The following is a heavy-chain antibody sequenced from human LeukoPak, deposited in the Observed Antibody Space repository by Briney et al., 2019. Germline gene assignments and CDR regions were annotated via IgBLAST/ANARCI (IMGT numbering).Heavy chain of an antibody. Sequence: SETLSLTCTVSGGSISSYYWSWIRQPPGKGLEWIGYIYYSGSTNYNPSLKSRVTISVDTSKNQFSLKLSSVTAADTAVYYCARSAEMATMEFDYWGQGTLVTVSS. J-gene: IGHJ4*02. V-gene: IGHV4-59*01. CDR2: IYYSGST. D-gene: IGHD5-24*01. CDR1: GGSISSYY. CDR3: ARSAEMATMEFDY.